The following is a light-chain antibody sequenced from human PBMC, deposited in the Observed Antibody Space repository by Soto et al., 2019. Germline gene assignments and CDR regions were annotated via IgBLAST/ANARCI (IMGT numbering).Light chain of an antibody. J-gene: IGLJ1*01. V-gene: IGLV2-14*01. CDR2: EVS. CDR3: SSYSSSTTQV. CDR1: SSDVGGYNY. Sequence: QSALTQSASVSGSPGQSITISCTGTSSDVGGYNYVSWYQQHPDKAPKLMIYEVSNRPSGASNRFSGSKSGNTASLTISGRQAEDEADYYCSSYSSSTTQVFGTGTKLTVL.